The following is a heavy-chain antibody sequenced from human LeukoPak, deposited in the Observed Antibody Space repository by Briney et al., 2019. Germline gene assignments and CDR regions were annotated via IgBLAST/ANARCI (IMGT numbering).Heavy chain of an antibody. CDR3: ARIFRYQLVDYYALDV. CDR2: ISSSSAYI. Sequence: GGSLRLSCAATGFTFSDYAMDWVRQAPGKGLEWVSAISSSSAYIFYADSVKGRFTISRDNAKNSVSLQMNSLRADDTAVYYCARIFRYQLVDYYALDVWGQGTPVTVSS. V-gene: IGHV3-21*01. J-gene: IGHJ6*02. CDR1: GFTFSDYA. D-gene: IGHD2-2*01.